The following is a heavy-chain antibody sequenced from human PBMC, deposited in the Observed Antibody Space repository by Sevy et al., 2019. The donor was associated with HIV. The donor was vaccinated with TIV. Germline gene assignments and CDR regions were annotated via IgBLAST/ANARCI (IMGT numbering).Heavy chain of an antibody. Sequence: GGSLRLSCAASGFTFTDYYMSWIRQAPGKGLEWVSYISSSSSYTNYADSVKGRFTISRDNAKNSLYLQMNSLRAEDTAVYYCARPEGWELLAAFDIWGQGTMVTVS. J-gene: IGHJ3*02. CDR3: ARPEGWELLAAFDI. CDR1: GFTFTDYY. D-gene: IGHD1-26*01. CDR2: ISSSSSYT. V-gene: IGHV3-11*06.